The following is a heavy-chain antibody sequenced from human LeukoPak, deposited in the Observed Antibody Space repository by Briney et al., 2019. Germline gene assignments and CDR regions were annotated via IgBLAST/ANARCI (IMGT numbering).Heavy chain of an antibody. Sequence: GSSMKVSCKASGGTFSSYAISWVRQAPGQGLEWMGGIILIFGTTNYAQKFQGRVTITADKSTNTAYVELRNLRSDDTAVYYCARGGVTRVGGVILDAFDMWGQGTMVTVSS. J-gene: IGHJ3*02. CDR3: ARGGVTRVGGVILDAFDM. D-gene: IGHD3-10*01. CDR1: GGTFSSYA. CDR2: IILIFGTT. V-gene: IGHV1-69*06.